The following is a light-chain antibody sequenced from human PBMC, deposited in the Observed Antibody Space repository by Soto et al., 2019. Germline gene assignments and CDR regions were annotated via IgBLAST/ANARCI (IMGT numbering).Light chain of an antibody. CDR3: QQFNGYSTWT. J-gene: IGKJ1*01. Sequence: DIQMTQSPSTLSASVGDRVTITCRASQSISIWLAWYQQKPGKAPKLLIFDASTLKGGVPSRFSGSGSGTEFTLTINGLQPDDFATYYCQQFNGYSTWTFGQGTKVEFK. CDR1: QSISIW. CDR2: DAS. V-gene: IGKV1-5*01.